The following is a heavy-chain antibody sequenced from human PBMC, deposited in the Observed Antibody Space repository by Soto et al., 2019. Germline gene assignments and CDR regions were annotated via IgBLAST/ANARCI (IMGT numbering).Heavy chain of an antibody. CDR1: GFTFSDHY. D-gene: IGHD3-10*01. J-gene: IGHJ4*02. CDR3: ASVYGSGSY. CDR2: VSSSSSTI. V-gene: IGHV3-11*04. Sequence: GGSLRLSCVASGFTFSDHYMTWIRQAPGKGLEWVSYVSSSSSTIYYAVSVKGRFTISRDNAKNSLYLQMNSLRAEDTAVYYCASVYGSGSYWGQGTLVTVSS.